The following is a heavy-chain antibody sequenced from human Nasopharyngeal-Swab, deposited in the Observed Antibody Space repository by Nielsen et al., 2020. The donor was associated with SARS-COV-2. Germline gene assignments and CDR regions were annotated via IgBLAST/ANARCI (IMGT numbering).Heavy chain of an antibody. CDR1: RFTFSSYA. V-gene: IGHV3-21*01. J-gene: IGHJ4*02. CDR2: ISSSSSYI. CDR3: ARGPDVVVTATDY. Sequence: GESLKISCAASRFTFSSYAMNWVRQAPGKGLEWVSSISSSSSYIYYADSVKGRFTISRDNAKNSLYLQMNSLRAEDTAVYYCARGPDVVVTATDYWGQGTLVTVSS. D-gene: IGHD2-21*02.